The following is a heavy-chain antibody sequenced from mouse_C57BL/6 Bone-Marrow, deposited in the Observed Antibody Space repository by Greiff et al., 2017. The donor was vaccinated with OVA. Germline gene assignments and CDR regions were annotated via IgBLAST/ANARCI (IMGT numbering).Heavy chain of an antibody. Sequence: GGGLVQPKGSLKLSCAASGFSFNTYAMNWVRQAPGKGLKWVARIRSKSNNYATYYADSVKDRFTISRDDSESMLYLQMNNLKTEDTAMYYCVSDGYYSFAYWGQGTLVTVSA. J-gene: IGHJ3*01. CDR3: VSDGYYSFAY. CDR1: GFSFNTYA. CDR2: IRSKSNNYAT. D-gene: IGHD2-3*01. V-gene: IGHV10-1*01.